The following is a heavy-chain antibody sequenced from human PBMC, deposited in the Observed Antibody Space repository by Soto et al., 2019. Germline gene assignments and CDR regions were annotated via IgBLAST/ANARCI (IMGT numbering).Heavy chain of an antibody. Sequence: SETLSLTCAVYGGSFSGYYWSWIRQPPGKGLEWIGEINHSGSTNYNPSLKSRVTISVDTSKNQFSLKLSSVTAADTAVYYCARGRWLSFRRIGYFDYWGQGTLVTVSS. CDR1: GGSFSGYY. CDR2: INHSGST. J-gene: IGHJ4*02. CDR3: ARGRWLSFRRIGYFDY. D-gene: IGHD3-22*01. V-gene: IGHV4-34*01.